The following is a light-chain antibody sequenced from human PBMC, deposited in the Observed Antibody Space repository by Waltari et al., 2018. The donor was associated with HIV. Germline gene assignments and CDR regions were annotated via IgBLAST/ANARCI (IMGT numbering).Light chain of an antibody. V-gene: IGLV2-14*01. CDR1: TSDTTPSDF. J-gene: IGLJ3*02. CDR3: SSYTVTNSLV. CDR2: GIY. Sequence: HSALTQPASVSGSPGQSATISCTGVTSDTTPSDFVSWYRQFSGEAPQLIIYGIYNRPSGISHRFSGSRSADTASLSISGLQSGDEAYYYCSSYTVTNSLVFGGGTKLTVL.